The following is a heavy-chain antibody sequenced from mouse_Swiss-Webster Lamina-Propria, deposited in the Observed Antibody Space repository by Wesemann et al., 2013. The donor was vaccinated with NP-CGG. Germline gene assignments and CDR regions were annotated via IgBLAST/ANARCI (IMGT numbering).Heavy chain of an antibody. D-gene: IGHD1-1*01. CDR1: GYSITSDYA. Sequence: DVQLQESGPGLVKPSQSLSLTCTVTGYSITSDYAWNWIRQFPGNKLEWMGYISYSGSTSYNPSLKSRISITRDTSKNQFFLKLNSVTTEDTATYYCAREGDYYGSSYFDYWGQGTTLTVSS. CDR2: ISYSGST. J-gene: IGHJ2*01. CDR3: AREGDYYGSSYFDY. V-gene: IGHV3-2*02.